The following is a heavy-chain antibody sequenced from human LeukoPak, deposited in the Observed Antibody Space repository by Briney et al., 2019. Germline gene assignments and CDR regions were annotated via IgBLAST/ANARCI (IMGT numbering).Heavy chain of an antibody. CDR1: GYTFTSYG. V-gene: IGHV1-18*01. D-gene: IGHD3-10*01. CDR2: ISAYNGNT. CDR3: ASHRNYYGSGSWDY. J-gene: IGHJ4*02. Sequence: ASVKVSCKASGYTFTSYGISWVRQAPGQGLEWMGWISAYNGNTNYAQKLQGRVTMTTDTSTSTAYMELRSLRSDDTAVYYCASHRNYYGSGSWDYWGQGTLVTVSS.